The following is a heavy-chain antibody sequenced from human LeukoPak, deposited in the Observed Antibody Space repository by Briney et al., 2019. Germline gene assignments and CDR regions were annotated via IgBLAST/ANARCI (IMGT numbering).Heavy chain of an antibody. J-gene: IGHJ6*02. Sequence: GRSLRLSCAASGFSFDDYAMHWVRQGPGKGLEWVSGISLNSGSIGYADSVKGRFTISRDNAKNSLYLQMNSLRTEDTALYYCAKDIVARDYYYYYGMDVWGQGTTVTVS. CDR2: ISLNSGSI. V-gene: IGHV3-9*01. D-gene: IGHD5-12*01. CDR3: AKDIVARDYYYYYGMDV. CDR1: GFSFDDYA.